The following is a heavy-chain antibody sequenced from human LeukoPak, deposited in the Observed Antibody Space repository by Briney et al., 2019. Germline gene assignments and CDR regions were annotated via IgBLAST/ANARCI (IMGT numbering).Heavy chain of an antibody. CDR2: IKQDGSEK. V-gene: IGHV3-7*01. CDR3: ARDSPYMDV. J-gene: IGHJ6*03. Sequence: PGGSLRLSCAASGFTFVNYWMSWVRQAPGKGLEWVANIKQDGSEKYYVDSVKGRFTISRDNAKKSLYLQMNSLRAEDTAVYYCARDSPYMDVWGKGTTVTISS. CDR1: GFTFVNYW.